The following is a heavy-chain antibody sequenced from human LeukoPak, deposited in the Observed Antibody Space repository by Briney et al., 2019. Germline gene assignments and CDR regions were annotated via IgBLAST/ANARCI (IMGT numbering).Heavy chain of an antibody. J-gene: IGHJ3*02. CDR2: INPNSGGT. V-gene: IGHV1-2*02. CDR3: ARVYITIFGVPPVAFDI. Sequence: ASVKVSCKASGYTFTGYYMHWVRQAPGQGLEWMGWINPNSGGTNYAQKFQGRVTMTRDTSISTAYMELSRLRSDDTAVYYCARVYITIFGVPPVAFDIWGQGTMVTVSS. CDR1: GYTFTGYY. D-gene: IGHD3-3*01.